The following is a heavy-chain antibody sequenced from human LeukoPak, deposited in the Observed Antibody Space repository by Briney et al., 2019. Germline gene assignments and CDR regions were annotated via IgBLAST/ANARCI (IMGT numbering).Heavy chain of an antibody. D-gene: IGHD3-9*01. CDR1: GFTFSSYA. CDR3: ARRARLRYFDWLDPAFGPLDY. CDR2: ISYDGSNK. V-gene: IGHV3-30-3*01. J-gene: IGHJ4*02. Sequence: SGGSLRLSCAASGFTFSSYAMHWVRQAPGKGLEWVAVISYDGSNKYYADSVKGRFTISRDNSKNTLYLQMNSLRAEDTAVYYCARRARLRYFDWLDPAFGPLDYWGRGTLVTVSS.